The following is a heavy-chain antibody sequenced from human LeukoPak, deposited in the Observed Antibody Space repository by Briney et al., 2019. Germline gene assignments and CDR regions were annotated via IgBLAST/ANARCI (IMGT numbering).Heavy chain of an antibody. D-gene: IGHD2-15*01. CDR2: FSGGGGST. CDR1: GFTFDDYA. V-gene: IGHV3-43*02. CDR3: AKARVVAATFSDAFDI. J-gene: IGHJ3*02. Sequence: GSLRLSCAASGFTFDDYAMHWVRQAPGKGLEWVSLFSGGGGSTYYADSVKGRFTISRDNSKNSLFLQMNSLRTEDTALYYCAKARVVAATFSDAFDIWGQGTMVTVSS.